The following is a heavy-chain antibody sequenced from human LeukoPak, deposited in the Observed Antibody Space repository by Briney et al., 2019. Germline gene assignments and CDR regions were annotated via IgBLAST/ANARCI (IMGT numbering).Heavy chain of an antibody. CDR1: GFTFSSYS. J-gene: IGHJ4*02. Sequence: GRSLRLSCAASGFTFSSYSMNWVRQAPGKGLEWVSYISSSSSTIYYADSVKGRFTISRDNSKNTLYLQMNSLRAEDTAVYYCAKEGREIGFDYWGQGTLVTVSS. D-gene: IGHD3-10*01. CDR2: ISSSSSTI. V-gene: IGHV3-48*01. CDR3: AKEGREIGFDY.